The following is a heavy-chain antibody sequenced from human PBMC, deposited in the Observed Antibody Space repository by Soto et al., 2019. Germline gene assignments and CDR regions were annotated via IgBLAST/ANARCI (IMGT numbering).Heavy chain of an antibody. J-gene: IGHJ6*03. Sequence: GASVKVSCKASGGTFSNYTISWVRQAPGQGLEWMGRIIPILGIANYAQKFQGRVTITADKSTSTAYMELSSLRSEDTAVYFCARGVVPALVGYYYYYYMDVWGKGTTVTVSS. V-gene: IGHV1-69*02. D-gene: IGHD2-2*01. CDR3: ARGVVPALVGYYYYYYMDV. CDR1: GGTFSNYT. CDR2: IIPILGIA.